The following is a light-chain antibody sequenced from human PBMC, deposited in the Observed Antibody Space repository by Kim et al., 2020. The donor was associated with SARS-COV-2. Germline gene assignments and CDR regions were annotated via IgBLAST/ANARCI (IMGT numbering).Light chain of an antibody. CDR3: QQFYTYPIT. CDR2: KAS. Sequence: ASVGDRVTITCRASQSIYSYLAWYQQKPGNVPKILIYKASTLESGVPARFSGSESGTEFTLTISSLQPDDFATYYCQQFYTYPITFGQGTRLEIK. CDR1: QSIYSY. J-gene: IGKJ5*01. V-gene: IGKV1-5*03.